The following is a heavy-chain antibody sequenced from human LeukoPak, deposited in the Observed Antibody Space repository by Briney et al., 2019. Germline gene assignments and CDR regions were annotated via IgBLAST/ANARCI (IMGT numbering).Heavy chain of an antibody. D-gene: IGHD2-2*01. CDR3: ARFCSSTSCLVDY. V-gene: IGHV3-30-3*01. Sequence: GRSLRLSCAASGFTFSSYAMHWVRQAPGKGLEWVAVISYDGSNKYYADSVKGRFTISRDNSKNTLYPQMNSLRAEDTAVYYCARFCSSTSCLVDYWGQGTLVTVSS. CDR2: ISYDGSNK. J-gene: IGHJ4*02. CDR1: GFTFSSYA.